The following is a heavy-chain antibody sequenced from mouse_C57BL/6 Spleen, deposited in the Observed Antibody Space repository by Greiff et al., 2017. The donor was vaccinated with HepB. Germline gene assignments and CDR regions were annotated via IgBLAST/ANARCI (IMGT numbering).Heavy chain of an antibody. Sequence: VQLQQSGPELVKPGASVKISCKASGYTFTDYYINWVKQRPGQGLEWIGWIFPGSGSTYYNEKFKGKATLTVDKSSSTAYMLLSSLTSEDSAVYFCAKGDYYGSRSYWYFDVWGTGTTVTVSS. CDR3: AKGDYYGSRSYWYFDV. D-gene: IGHD1-1*01. J-gene: IGHJ1*03. V-gene: IGHV1-75*01. CDR2: IFPGSGST. CDR1: GYTFTDYY.